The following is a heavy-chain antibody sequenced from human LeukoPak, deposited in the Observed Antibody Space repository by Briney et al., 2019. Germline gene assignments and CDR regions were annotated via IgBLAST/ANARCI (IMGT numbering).Heavy chain of an antibody. Sequence: GGSLRLSCAASGFTFSSYGMHWVRQAPGKGLEWVAVIWYDGSNKYYADSVKGRFTISRDNSKNTLYLQMNSLRAEDTAVYYCAKGEGDYGNEFDYWGQGTLVTVSS. CDR1: GFTFSSYG. J-gene: IGHJ4*02. CDR2: IWYDGSNK. CDR3: AKGEGDYGNEFDY. D-gene: IGHD4-17*01. V-gene: IGHV3-33*06.